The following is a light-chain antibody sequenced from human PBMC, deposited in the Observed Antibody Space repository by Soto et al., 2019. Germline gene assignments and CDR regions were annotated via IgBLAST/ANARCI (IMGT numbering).Light chain of an antibody. J-gene: IGLJ3*02. CDR3: SSYTNSNHWV. CDR1: SSDVGTYNR. Sequence: QSALTQPPSVSGSPGQSVTISCTGTSSDVGTYNRVSWYQQAPGTAPKLMIYEVSNRPSGVPDRFSGSKSGYTASLTISGLQAEDVADYYCSSYTNSNHWVFGGGTKLTVL. CDR2: EVS. V-gene: IGLV2-18*02.